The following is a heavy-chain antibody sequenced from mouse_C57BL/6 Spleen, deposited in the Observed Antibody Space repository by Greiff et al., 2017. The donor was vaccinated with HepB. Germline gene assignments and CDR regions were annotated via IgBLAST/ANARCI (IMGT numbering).Heavy chain of an antibody. Sequence: EVQLVESGGGLVQPGGSLKLSCAASGFTFSDYYMYWVRQTPEKRLEWVAYISNGGGSTYYPDTVKGRFTISRDNAKNTLYLQMSRLKSEDTAMYYCARQNYGSSPAWFAYWGQGTLVTVSA. V-gene: IGHV5-12*01. D-gene: IGHD1-1*01. CDR3: ARQNYGSSPAWFAY. CDR1: GFTFSDYY. CDR2: ISNGGGST. J-gene: IGHJ3*01.